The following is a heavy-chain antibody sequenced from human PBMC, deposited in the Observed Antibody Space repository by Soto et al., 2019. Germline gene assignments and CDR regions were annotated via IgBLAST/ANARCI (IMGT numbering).Heavy chain of an antibody. CDR3: AKDREMATINDAFDI. V-gene: IGHV3-9*01. Sequence: EVQLVESGGGLVQPGRSLRLSCAASGFTFDDYAMHWVRQAPGKGLEWVSGISWNSGSIGYADSVKGRFTISRDNAKNSLYLQMNSLRAEDTALYYCAKDREMATINDAFDIWGQGTMVTVSS. D-gene: IGHD5-12*01. CDR1: GFTFDDYA. J-gene: IGHJ3*02. CDR2: ISWNSGSI.